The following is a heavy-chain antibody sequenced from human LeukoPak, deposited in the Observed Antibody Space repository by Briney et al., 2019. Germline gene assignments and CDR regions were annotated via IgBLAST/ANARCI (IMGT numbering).Heavy chain of an antibody. CDR2: IYYSGST. V-gene: IGHV4-59*01. J-gene: IGHJ4*02. CDR3: ARAVGALSRFDY. CDR1: GGSISNYY. D-gene: IGHD3-16*01. Sequence: SENLSLTCTVSGGSISNYYWSWIRQPPGKGLEWIGYIYYSGSTHYNPSLKSRVTISIDTSKNQFSLKMNSVTAADTAVYYCARAVGALSRFDYWAQGTLVTVSS.